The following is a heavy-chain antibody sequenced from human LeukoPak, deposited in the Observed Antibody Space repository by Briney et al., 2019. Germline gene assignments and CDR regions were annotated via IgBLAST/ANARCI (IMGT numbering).Heavy chain of an antibody. CDR2: INPNSGGT. J-gene: IGHJ4*02. D-gene: IGHD3-10*01. CDR3: ASRGWAGEYYFDY. Sequence: ASVKVSCKASGYTFIGYYMHWVRQAPGQGLEWMGWINPNSGGTNYAQKFQGRVTMTRDTSTSTAYMELSRLRFDDTAVYYCASRGWAGEYYFDYWGQGTLVTVSS. CDR1: GYTFIGYY. V-gene: IGHV1-2*02.